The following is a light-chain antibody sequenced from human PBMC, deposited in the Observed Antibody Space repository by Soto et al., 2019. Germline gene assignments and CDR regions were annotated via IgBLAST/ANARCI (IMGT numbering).Light chain of an antibody. V-gene: IGKV1-39*01. Sequence: DMQMTQSPSSLSASVGDRVSITCRSSQNISNYLHWYQQRPGKAPKLLIYAASNLRSGVPSRFSGSGSGTDFTLTISSLQSEDFGTYCCQQSYSIPRLTFGPGNRVEIK. CDR3: QQSYSIPRLT. CDR2: AAS. CDR1: QNISNY. J-gene: IGKJ3*01.